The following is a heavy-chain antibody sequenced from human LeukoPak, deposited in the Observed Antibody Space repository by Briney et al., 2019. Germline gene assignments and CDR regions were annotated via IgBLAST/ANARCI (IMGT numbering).Heavy chain of an antibody. D-gene: IGHD1-26*01. CDR3: AKGGHFSCFDP. CDR2: ISGNGDTT. CDR1: GFTFSSYA. J-gene: IGHJ5*02. V-gene: IGHV3-23*01. Sequence: GGSLRLSCAASGFTFSSYAMSWVRQAPGKGLEWVSTISGNGDTTYYADSVKGRFTISRDNSKNTLHGQMNSLRADDTAVYYCAKGGHFSCFDPWGQGTLVIVSS.